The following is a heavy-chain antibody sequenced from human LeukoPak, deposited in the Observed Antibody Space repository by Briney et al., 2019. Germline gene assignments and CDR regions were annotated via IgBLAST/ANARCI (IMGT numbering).Heavy chain of an antibody. D-gene: IGHD3-22*01. V-gene: IGHV1-69*13. Sequence: ASVKVSCKASGGTFSSYAISWVRQAPGQGLGWMGGIIPIFGTANYAQKFQGRVTITADESTSTAYMELSSLRSEDTAVYYCASRTRTSYYDSSGYYIPFDYWGQGTLVTVSS. J-gene: IGHJ4*02. CDR2: IIPIFGTA. CDR3: ASRTRTSYYDSSGYYIPFDY. CDR1: GGTFSSYA.